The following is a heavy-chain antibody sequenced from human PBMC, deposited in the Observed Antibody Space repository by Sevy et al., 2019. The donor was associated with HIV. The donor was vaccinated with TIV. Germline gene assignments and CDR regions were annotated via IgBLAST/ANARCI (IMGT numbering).Heavy chain of an antibody. CDR2: ISQTYDGSKK. V-gene: IGHV3-30-3*01. CDR3: ARDNSGYFFSDY. J-gene: IGHJ4*02. D-gene: IGHD3-22*01. CDR1: GFTFGSYT. Sequence: GGSLRLSCAASGFTFGSYTLHWVRQAPGKGLEWVALISQTYDGSKKYYTDSVQGRFTISRDNSKNTLYLQMDSLRPEDTAVYYCARDNSGYFFSDYWGQGILVTVSS.